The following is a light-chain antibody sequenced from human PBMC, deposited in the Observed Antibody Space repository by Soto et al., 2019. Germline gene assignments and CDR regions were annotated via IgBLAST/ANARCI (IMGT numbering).Light chain of an antibody. V-gene: IGLV2-14*01. CDR2: EVT. CDR1: SSDGGAYIY. J-gene: IGLJ1*01. Sequence: QSVLTQPASVSGAPGQSITISCTGTSSDGGAYIYVSWYQHHPGKAPNVMIYEVTNRPSAVSDRFSGSKSGNTASLTISGLQAEDEDDYYCCSYTSSRTYVFGTGPTATVL. CDR3: CSYTSSRTYV.